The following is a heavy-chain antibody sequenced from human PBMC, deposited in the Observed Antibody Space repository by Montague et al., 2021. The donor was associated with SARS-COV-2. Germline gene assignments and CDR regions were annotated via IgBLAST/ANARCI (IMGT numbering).Heavy chain of an antibody. D-gene: IGHD3/OR15-3a*01. Sequence: SLRLSCAASGFTSGDYQMTWVRQAPGKGLQWVANINQDETAKTYVDSVKGRFTISRDNGKNSLILQMSSLKDEDTAVYYCVRSPRGSGTGWLDYWGQGTLVTVSS. J-gene: IGHJ4*02. CDR1: GFTSGDYQ. CDR3: VRSPRGSGTGWLDY. V-gene: IGHV3-7*01. CDR2: INQDETAK.